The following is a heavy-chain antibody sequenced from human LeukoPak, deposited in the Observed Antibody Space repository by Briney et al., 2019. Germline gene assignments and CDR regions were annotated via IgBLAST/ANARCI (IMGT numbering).Heavy chain of an antibody. D-gene: IGHD1-26*01. CDR3: ARSVRARYSGSHFGY. V-gene: IGHV4-59*01. CDR2: IYYSGST. Sequence: SETLSPTCTVSAGSISSFYWNWIRQPPGKGLEWFGYIYYSGSTNYNPSLKSRVTISVDTSKNQFSLKLSSVTAADTGVYYCARSVRARYSGSHFGYWGQGTLVTVAS. CDR1: AGSISSFY. J-gene: IGHJ4*02.